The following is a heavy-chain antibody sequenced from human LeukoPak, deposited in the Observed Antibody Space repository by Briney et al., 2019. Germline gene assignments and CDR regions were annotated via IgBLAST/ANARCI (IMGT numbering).Heavy chain of an antibody. CDR1: GGSISSHY. J-gene: IGHJ4*02. CDR3: ARAQEHSSGYFDY. CDR2: ISYSGST. D-gene: IGHD3-22*01. Sequence: PSETLSLTCSVSGGSISSHYWSWIRQPPGKGLEWLGYISYSGSTNYNPSLKSRVTISVDTSKNQFSLKLGSVTAADTAVYYCARAQEHSSGYFDYWGQGTLVTVSS. V-gene: IGHV4-59*11.